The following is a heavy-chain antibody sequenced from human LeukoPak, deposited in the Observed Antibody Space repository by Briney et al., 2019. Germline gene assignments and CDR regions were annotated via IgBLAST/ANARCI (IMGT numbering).Heavy chain of an antibody. Sequence: SGGSLRLSCAASGFSFNDYGMSWVRQAPGQGPEWVSGITWNGGSTDYAASVKGRFTISRDNAKTSLYLRMNSLRDEDTALYYCARGGGSIRHSYYYYVDVWGKGTSVTVSS. CDR1: GFSFNDYG. V-gene: IGHV3-20*04. CDR2: ITWNGGST. CDR3: ARGGGSIRHSYYYYVDV. J-gene: IGHJ6*03. D-gene: IGHD2-15*01.